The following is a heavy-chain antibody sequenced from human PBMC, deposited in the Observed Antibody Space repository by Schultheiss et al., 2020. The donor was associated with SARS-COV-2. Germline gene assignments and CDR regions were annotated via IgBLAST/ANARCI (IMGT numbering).Heavy chain of an antibody. CDR2: IKQDGSEK. CDR1: GDSISSYY. V-gene: IGHV3-7*01. D-gene: IGHD6-13*01. Sequence: ETLSLTCTVSGDSISSYYWSWIRQPPGKGLEWVANIKQDGSEKYFVDSVKGRFTISRDNAKNSLYLQMNSLRAEDTAVYYCASWEEAAAADYMDVWGKGTTVTVSS. CDR3: ASWEEAAAADYMDV. J-gene: IGHJ6*03.